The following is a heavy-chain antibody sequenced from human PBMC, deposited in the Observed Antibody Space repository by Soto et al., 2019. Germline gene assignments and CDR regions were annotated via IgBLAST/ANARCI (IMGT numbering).Heavy chain of an antibody. J-gene: IGHJ6*03. CDR2: FYYSGST. V-gene: IGHV4-39*01. CDR1: GGPIRSSSYY. D-gene: IGHD5-12*01. CDR3: ARISVASRYMDV. Sequence: QLQLEESGPGLVKPSETLSLTCTVSGGPIRSSSYYWGWIRQSPGKGLEWIGSFYYSGSTYYSPSLKSRATIPGDTSKNQRSLRLSSVTATDTAVYYCARISVASRYMDVWGKGATVTVSS.